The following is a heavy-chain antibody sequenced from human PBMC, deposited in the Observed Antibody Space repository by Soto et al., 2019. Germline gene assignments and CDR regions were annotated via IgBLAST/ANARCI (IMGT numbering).Heavy chain of an antibody. V-gene: IGHV4-34*01. Sequence: SETLSLTCAVYGGSFSGYYWSWIRQPPGKGLEWIGEINHSGSTNYNPSLKSRVTISVDTSNNQFSLKLSSVTAADTAVYYCAREGGILGYYYDSSGYTRAYYYGMDVWGQGTTVTVSS. CDR2: INHSGST. J-gene: IGHJ6*02. D-gene: IGHD3-22*01. CDR1: GGSFSGYY. CDR3: AREGGILGYYYDSSGYTRAYYYGMDV.